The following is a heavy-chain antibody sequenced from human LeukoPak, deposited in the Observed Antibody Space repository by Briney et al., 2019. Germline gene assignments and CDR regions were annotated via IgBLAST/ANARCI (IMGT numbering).Heavy chain of an antibody. V-gene: IGHV3-48*03. CDR3: VRESSSLLRSYFDY. CDR1: GFTFSSYE. J-gene: IGHJ4*02. CDR2: ISSSGSTI. D-gene: IGHD2-15*01. Sequence: EGSLRLSCAASGFTFSSYEMNWVRQAPGKGLEWVSYISSSGSTIYYADSVKGRFTISRDNAKNSLYLQMNSLRAEDTAVYYCVRESSSLLRSYFDYWGQGTLVTVSS.